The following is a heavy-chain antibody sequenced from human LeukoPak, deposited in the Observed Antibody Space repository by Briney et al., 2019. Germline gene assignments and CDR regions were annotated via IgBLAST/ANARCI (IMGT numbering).Heavy chain of an antibody. D-gene: IGHD3-10*01. J-gene: IGHJ6*03. Sequence: PGGSLRLSCAASGFTFNSYSMHWVRQAPGKGLEWVTAISDDETYKFYADSVKGRFTISRDNSKNTLYLQMKSLRAEDTAVYYCAKSALLWFGELLLNDYMDVWGKGTTVTIS. V-gene: IGHV3-30-3*01. CDR3: AKSALLWFGELLLNDYMDV. CDR2: ISDDETYK. CDR1: GFTFNSYS.